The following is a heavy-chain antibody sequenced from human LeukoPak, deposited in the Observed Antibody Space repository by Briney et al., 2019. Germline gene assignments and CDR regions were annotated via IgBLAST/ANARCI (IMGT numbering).Heavy chain of an antibody. D-gene: IGHD6-13*01. Sequence: GGSLRLSCAASGFTFSSYAMHWVRQAPGKGLEWVAVISYDGDNKYYTDSVKGRFAISRDNSKNTLYLQMNSLRAEDTAVYYCARDESSYSSNWYGVDYWGQGTLVTVSS. J-gene: IGHJ4*02. CDR3: ARDESSYSSNWYGVDY. V-gene: IGHV3-30*09. CDR1: GFTFSSYA. CDR2: ISYDGDNK.